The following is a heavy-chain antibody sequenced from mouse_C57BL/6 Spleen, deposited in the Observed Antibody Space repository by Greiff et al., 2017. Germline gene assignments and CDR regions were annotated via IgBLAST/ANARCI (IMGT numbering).Heavy chain of an antibody. J-gene: IGHJ2*01. CDR3: ARHSSGYDYFDY. CDR2: INPSTGGT. Sequence: EVKLQESGPELVKPGASVKISCKASGYSFTGYYMNWVKQSPEKSLEWIGEINPSTGGTTYNQKFKAKATLTVDKSSSTAYMQLKSLTSEDSAVYYCARHSSGYDYFDYWGQGTTLTVSS. D-gene: IGHD3-2*02. CDR1: GYSFTGYY. V-gene: IGHV1-42*01.